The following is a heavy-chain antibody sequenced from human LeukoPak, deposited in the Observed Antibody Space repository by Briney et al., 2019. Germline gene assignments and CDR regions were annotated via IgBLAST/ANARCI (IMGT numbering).Heavy chain of an antibody. V-gene: IGHV1-18*01. Sequence: GASVKVSCRASGYTFSNFVITWVRQAPGQGLEWMGWISVYNGNAIYAQNLQGRVTMTTDTSTSTAYLELSSLKSDDTAIYYCARSGPQDWALDHWGRGTLVAVSP. D-gene: IGHD1-14*01. CDR2: ISVYNGNA. CDR3: ARSGPQDWALDH. J-gene: IGHJ4*02. CDR1: GYTFSNFV.